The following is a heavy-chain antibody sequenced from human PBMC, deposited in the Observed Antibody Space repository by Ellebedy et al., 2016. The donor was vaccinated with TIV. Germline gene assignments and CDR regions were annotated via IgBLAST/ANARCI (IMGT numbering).Heavy chain of an antibody. CDR1: GYTFTDYH. CDR3: ASVTFSSPSPFDY. J-gene: IGHJ4*02. D-gene: IGHD2-2*01. V-gene: IGHV1-2*02. Sequence: AASVKVSCKTSGYTFTDYHMHWMRQAPGQGLEWMGWIYPSSGDTRYAQKFQGRVTMTRDTSISTGYMEPNRLTSDDTATYYCASVTFSSPSPFDYWGQGTEVAVSS. CDR2: IYPSSGDT.